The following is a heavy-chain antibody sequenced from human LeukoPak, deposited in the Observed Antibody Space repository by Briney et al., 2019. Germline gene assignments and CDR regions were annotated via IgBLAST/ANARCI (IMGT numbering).Heavy chain of an antibody. V-gene: IGHV3-33*01. J-gene: IGHJ6*02. CDR3: ARVYSSSWYYYYYGMDV. CDR1: GFTFSSYG. CDR2: IWYDGSNK. D-gene: IGHD6-13*01. Sequence: GGSLRLSCAASGFTFSSYGMHWVRQAPGKGLEWVAVIWYDGSNKYYADSVKGRFTISRGNSKNTLYLQMNSLRAEDTAVYYCARVYSSSWYYYYYGMDVWGQGTTVTVSS.